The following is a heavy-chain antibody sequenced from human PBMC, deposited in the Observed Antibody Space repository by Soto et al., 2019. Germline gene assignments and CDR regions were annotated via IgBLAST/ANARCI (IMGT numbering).Heavy chain of an antibody. CDR2: ILHSGNT. J-gene: IGHJ4*02. CDR3: ARSDGRY. Sequence: SETLSLTCTVSGDSINAGHWWTWVRQPPGKEMEWIGEILHSGNTNYNPSLNSRVAISADTSKNQFFLRMMSMTAADTAVYYCARSDGRYWGQGTLVTVSS. V-gene: IGHV4-4*02. CDR1: GDSINAGHW.